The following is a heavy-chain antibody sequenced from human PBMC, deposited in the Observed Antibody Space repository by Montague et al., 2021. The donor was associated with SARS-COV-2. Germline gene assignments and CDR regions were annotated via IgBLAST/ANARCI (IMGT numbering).Heavy chain of an antibody. CDR1: GGSIGTYY. D-gene: IGHD4-17*01. J-gene: IGHJ6*02. CDR2: IYYTGSN. V-gene: IGHV4-59*01. CDR3: ARDNYGDWGYYGLDV. Sequence: SETLSLTCTVSGGSIGTYYWNWIRRSPRKGLEWLGYIYYTGSNKYSPSLKSRVTISMDTSRDQLSLRLKSVTAADTAVYYCARDNYGDWGYYGLDVWGQGTTVIVSS.